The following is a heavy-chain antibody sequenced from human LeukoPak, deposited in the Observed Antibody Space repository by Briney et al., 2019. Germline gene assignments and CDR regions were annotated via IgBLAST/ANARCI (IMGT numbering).Heavy chain of an antibody. J-gene: IGHJ4*02. CDR3: ARTYYDSSGYYLDY. Sequence: SETLSLTCTVSGGSISSYYWSWIRQPPGKGLEWIGYIYYSGSTNYNPSLKSRVTISVDMSKNQFSLKLSSVTAADTAVYYCARTYYDSSGYYLDYWGQGTLVTVSS. CDR2: IYYSGST. CDR1: GGSISSYY. D-gene: IGHD3-22*01. V-gene: IGHV4-59*01.